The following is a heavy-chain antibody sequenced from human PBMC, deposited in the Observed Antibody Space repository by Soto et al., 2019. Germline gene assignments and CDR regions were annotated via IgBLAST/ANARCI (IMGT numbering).Heavy chain of an antibody. Sequence: GASVKVSCKASGYTFTSYAMHWVRQAPGQRLEWMGWINAGNGNTKYSQKFQGRVTITRDTSASTAYMELSSLRSEDTAVYYCARTEALYGDFLYYFDYWGQGTLVTVSS. CDR1: GYTFTSYA. V-gene: IGHV1-3*01. CDR2: INAGNGNT. D-gene: IGHD4-17*01. CDR3: ARTEALYGDFLYYFDY. J-gene: IGHJ4*02.